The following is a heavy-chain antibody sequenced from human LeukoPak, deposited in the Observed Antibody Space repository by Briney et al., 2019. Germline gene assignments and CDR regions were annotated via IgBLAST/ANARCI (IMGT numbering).Heavy chain of an antibody. D-gene: IGHD6-6*01. CDR2: ISSGTSTI. CDR3: VRESSSDYYFDY. V-gene: IGHV3-48*01. J-gene: IGHJ4*02. CDR1: GFTFSSFS. Sequence: GGSLRLSCAASGFTFSSFSMNWVRQAPGKGLEWVSYISSGTSTIYYADSVKGRFTISRDNAKNSLYLQMNSLRAEDTAVYYCVRESSSDYYFDYWGQGTLVTVSS.